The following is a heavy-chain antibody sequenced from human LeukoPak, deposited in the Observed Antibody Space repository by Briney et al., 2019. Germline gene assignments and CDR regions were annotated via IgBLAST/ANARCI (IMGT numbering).Heavy chain of an antibody. J-gene: IGHJ3*02. V-gene: IGHV4-59*01. CDR3: ARVDGRYYYGSGSYSLALDAFDI. D-gene: IGHD3-10*01. CDR2: IYYSGST. Sequence: PSETLSLTCTVSGASISSYYWSWIRQPPGKGLDWIGYIYYSGSTNYNPSLKSRVTMSIDTSKNQFSLKLSSVTAADTAVYYCARVDGRYYYGSGSYSLALDAFDIWGQGTMVTVSS. CDR1: GASISSYY.